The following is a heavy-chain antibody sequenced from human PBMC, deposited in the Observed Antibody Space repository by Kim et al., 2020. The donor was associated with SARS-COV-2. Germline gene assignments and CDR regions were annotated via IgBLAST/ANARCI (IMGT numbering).Heavy chain of an antibody. CDR2: ISYDGSNK. CDR1: GFTFSSYG. J-gene: IGHJ4*02. Sequence: GGSLRLSCAASGFTFSSYGMHWVRQAPGKGLEWVAVISYDGSNKYYADSVKGRFTISRDNSKNTLYLQMNSLRAEDTAVYYCAKDSGLDYYDSSPDYWGQGTLVTVSS. CDR3: AKDSGLDYYDSSPDY. V-gene: IGHV3-30*18. D-gene: IGHD3-22*01.